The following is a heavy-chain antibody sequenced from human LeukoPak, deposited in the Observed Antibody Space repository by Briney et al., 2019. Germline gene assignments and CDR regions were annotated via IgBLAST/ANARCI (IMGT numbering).Heavy chain of an antibody. D-gene: IGHD4-17*01. J-gene: IGHJ3*02. V-gene: IGHV3-23*01. CDR2: IIVSGSRT. Sequence: GGSLRLSCAASGLTFSNYAMTWVRQAPGKGLEWVSSIIVSGSRTYYADSVKGRFTISRDNSKNTLYLQMNSLRAEDTALYYCSKDPNGDYIGAFDMWGPGTLVTVSS. CDR3: SKDPNGDYIGAFDM. CDR1: GLTFSNYA.